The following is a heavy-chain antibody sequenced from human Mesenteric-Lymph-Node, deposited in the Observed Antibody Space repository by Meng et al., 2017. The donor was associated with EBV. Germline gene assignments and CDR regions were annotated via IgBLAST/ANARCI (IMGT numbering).Heavy chain of an antibody. Sequence: QVQLQALGPVLVKPSWALSLTCAVSGGSIVTTNWWSCVRQPPGKGLEWIGEINHSGSTNYNPSLKSRVTISVDTSKNQFSLKLSSVTAADTAVYYCARGRSYVSGVIDPWGQGTLVTVSS. J-gene: IGHJ5*02. D-gene: IGHD3-16*01. CDR1: GGSIVTTNW. CDR3: ARGRSYVSGVIDP. V-gene: IGHV4-4*02. CDR2: INHSGST.